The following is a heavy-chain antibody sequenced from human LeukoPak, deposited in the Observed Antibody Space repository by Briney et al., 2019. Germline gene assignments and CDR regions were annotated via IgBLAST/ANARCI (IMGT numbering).Heavy chain of an antibody. Sequence: SETLSLTCTVSGGSISSYYWSWIRQPPGKGLEWIGYIYYSGSTNYNPSLKSRVTISVDTSKNQFSLKLSSVTAADTAVYYCASQLRYSSGWYYNFDYWGQGTLVTVSS. D-gene: IGHD6-19*01. CDR1: GGSISSYY. CDR3: ASQLRYSSGWYYNFDY. CDR2: IYYSGST. V-gene: IGHV4-59*08. J-gene: IGHJ4*02.